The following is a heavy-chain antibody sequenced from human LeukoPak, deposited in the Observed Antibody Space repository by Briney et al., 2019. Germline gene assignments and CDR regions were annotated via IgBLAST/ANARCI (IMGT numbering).Heavy chain of an antibody. J-gene: IGHJ4*02. CDR1: GYTFTSYA. D-gene: IGHD4-17*01. V-gene: IGHV1-3*01. CDR2: INAGNGNT. Sequence: ASVKVSCKASGYTFTSYAMHWVRQAPGQRLEWMGWINAGNGNTKYSQKFQGRVTMTTDTSTSTAYMELRSLRSDDTAVYYCARGAYGDYVPYYFDYWGQGTLVTVSS. CDR3: ARGAYGDYVPYYFDY.